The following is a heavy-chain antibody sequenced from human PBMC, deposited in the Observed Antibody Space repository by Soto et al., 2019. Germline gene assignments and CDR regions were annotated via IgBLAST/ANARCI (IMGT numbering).Heavy chain of an antibody. CDR1: GFILEDYS. V-gene: IGHV3-11*01. CDR2: ISGRGVHE. D-gene: IGHD6-19*01. J-gene: IGHJ4*02. CDR3: ARERISGFSSGWYSAF. Sequence: QVQLLVSGGGLVKAGGSLRLSCATSGFILEDYSMTWVRQAPGKGLEWVAYISGRGVHEQFADSVKGRFTLSGESATSAVYLKMTGFKVEDTGMYFCARERISGFSSGWYSAFWGQGSLVTVSS.